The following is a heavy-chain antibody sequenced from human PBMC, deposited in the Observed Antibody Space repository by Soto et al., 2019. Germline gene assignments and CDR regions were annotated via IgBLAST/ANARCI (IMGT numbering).Heavy chain of an antibody. Sequence: PSETLSLTCTVSGGSISSYYWSWIRQPPGKGLEWIGYIYYSGSTNYNPSLKGRVTISVDTSKNQFSLKLSSVTAADTAVYYCARGMGISNDYWGQGTLVTVSS. CDR3: ARGMGISNDY. D-gene: IGHD3-3*02. V-gene: IGHV4-59*01. J-gene: IGHJ4*02. CDR1: GGSISSYY. CDR2: IYYSGST.